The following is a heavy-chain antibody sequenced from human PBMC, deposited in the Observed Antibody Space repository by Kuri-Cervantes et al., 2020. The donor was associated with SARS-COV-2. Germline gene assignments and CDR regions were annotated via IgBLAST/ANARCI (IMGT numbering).Heavy chain of an antibody. CDR2: IYSGGST. V-gene: IGHV3-53*01. CDR3: ARDGAARRLYMDV. J-gene: IGHJ6*03. D-gene: IGHD6-6*01. Sequence: GGSLRLSCAASGFTVSSNYMSWVRQAPGKGLGWVSVIYSGGSTYYADSVKGRFTISRDNAKNSLYLQMNSLRAEDTAVYYCARDGAARRLYMDVWGKGTTVTVSS. CDR1: GFTVSSNY.